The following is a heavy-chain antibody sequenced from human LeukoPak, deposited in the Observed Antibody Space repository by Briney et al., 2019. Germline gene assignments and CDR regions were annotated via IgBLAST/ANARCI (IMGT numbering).Heavy chain of an antibody. Sequence: HGESLKISCKGSGSRFTNYWIAWVRQLPGKGLEWMGIIYPGDSDSRYSPSFQGQVTISADKSISTAYLQWNSLKASDTAMYYCARRHKRGAYSYGVDYWGQGTLVTVSS. J-gene: IGHJ4*02. CDR1: GSRFTNYW. CDR2: IYPGDSDS. D-gene: IGHD5-18*01. V-gene: IGHV5-51*01. CDR3: ARRHKRGAYSYGVDY.